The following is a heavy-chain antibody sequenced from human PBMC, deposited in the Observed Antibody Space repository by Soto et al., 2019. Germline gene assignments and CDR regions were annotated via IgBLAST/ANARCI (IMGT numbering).Heavy chain of an antibody. J-gene: IGHJ4*02. D-gene: IGHD6-19*01. CDR2: INHSGST. CDR3: ARTVAGTAWVDY. CDR1: GGSFGGYY. Sequence: QVQLQQWGAGLLKPSETLSLTCAVYGGSFGGYYWSWIRQPPGKGLEWIGEINHSGSTNYNPSLKSRVTISVDTSKNQFSLKLSSVTAADTAVYYCARTVAGTAWVDYWGQGTLVTVSS. V-gene: IGHV4-34*01.